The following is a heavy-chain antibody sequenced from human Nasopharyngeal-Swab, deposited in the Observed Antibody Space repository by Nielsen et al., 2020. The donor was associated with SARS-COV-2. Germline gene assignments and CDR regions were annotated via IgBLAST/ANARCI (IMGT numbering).Heavy chain of an antibody. J-gene: IGHJ4*02. CDR2: ISSSGSTI. Sequence: GGSLRLSCAASGFPFSSYEMNWARQAPGKGLEWVSYISSSGSTIYYADSVKGRFTIPRDNAKNSLYLQMNSLRAEDTAVYYCARDFGYYDSSGPYWGQGTLVTVSS. CDR1: GFPFSSYE. D-gene: IGHD3-22*01. V-gene: IGHV3-48*03. CDR3: ARDFGYYDSSGPY.